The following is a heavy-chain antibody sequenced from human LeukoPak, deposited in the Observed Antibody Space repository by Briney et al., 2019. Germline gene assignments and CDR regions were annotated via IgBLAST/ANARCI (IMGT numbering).Heavy chain of an antibody. CDR1: GFTFSSYA. V-gene: IGHV3-23*01. Sequence: PGVSLRLSCAASGFTFSSYAMSWVRQAPGKGLEWVSAISGSGGSTYYADSVKGRFTISRDNSKNTLYLQMNSLKIEDTAVYYCARDTAAALDYWGQGILVTVSS. CDR2: ISGSGGST. J-gene: IGHJ4*02. CDR3: ARDTAAALDY. D-gene: IGHD6-13*01.